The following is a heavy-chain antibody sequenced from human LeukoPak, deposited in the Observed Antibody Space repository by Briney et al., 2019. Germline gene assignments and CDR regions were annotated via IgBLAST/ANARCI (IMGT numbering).Heavy chain of an antibody. Sequence: SETLSLTCAVSGYSISSGYYWGWIRQPPGKGLEWIGSIYHSGSTYYNPSLKSRVTISVDTSKNQFSLKLSSVTAADTAVYYCARQLRNCSGGSCYLVDYWGQGTLVTVSS. V-gene: IGHV4-38-2*01. CDR2: IYHSGST. CDR3: ARQLRNCSGGSCYLVDY. CDR1: GYSISSGYY. J-gene: IGHJ4*02. D-gene: IGHD2-15*01.